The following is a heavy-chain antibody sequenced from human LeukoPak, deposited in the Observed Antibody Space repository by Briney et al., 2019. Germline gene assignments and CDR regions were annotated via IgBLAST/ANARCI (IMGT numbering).Heavy chain of an antibody. D-gene: IGHD6-19*01. CDR2: ISAYNGNT. V-gene: IGHV1-18*01. Sequence: ASVKVSCKASGYTFTSYGISWVRQAPGQGLEWMGWISAYNGNTNYAQKLQGRVTMTTDTSTSTAYMGLRSLRSDDTAVYYCASSSSGWSGYYFDYWGQGTLVTVSS. J-gene: IGHJ4*02. CDR3: ASSSSGWSGYYFDY. CDR1: GYTFTSYG.